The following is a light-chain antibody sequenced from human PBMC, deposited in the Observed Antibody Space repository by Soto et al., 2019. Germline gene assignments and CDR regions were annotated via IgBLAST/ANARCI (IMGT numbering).Light chain of an antibody. V-gene: IGLV2-14*01. CDR1: RSDNGASNS. Sequence: QSALTQPASVSGSPGQSITISCAGTRSDNGASNSVSWYQHLPGRSPTRIIYEATNRPSGVSERFSGSKAGDTASLTISGLQADDEAEYFCISYKTDDTFVFGSGTKVTVL. CDR2: EAT. CDR3: ISYKTDDTFV. J-gene: IGLJ1*01.